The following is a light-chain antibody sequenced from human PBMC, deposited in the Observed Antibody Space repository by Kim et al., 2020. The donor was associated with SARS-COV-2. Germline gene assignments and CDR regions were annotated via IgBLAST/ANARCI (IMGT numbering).Light chain of an antibody. CDR3: QAYGNSPWT. J-gene: IGKJ1*01. Sequence: SPGDSATLSCRASQSLGDDFLAWYQQKAGQAPRLLIFSASSRAAGVPDRLRGSGSGTDFTLTINSLEPDDFAMYYCQAYGNSPWTFGHGTKVDIK. CDR1: QSLGDDF. CDR2: SAS. V-gene: IGKV3-20*01.